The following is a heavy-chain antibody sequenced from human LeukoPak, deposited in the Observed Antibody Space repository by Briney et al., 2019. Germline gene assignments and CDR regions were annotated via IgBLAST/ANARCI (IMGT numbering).Heavy chain of an antibody. V-gene: IGHV3-23*01. Sequence: GGSLRLFCAASGFTFSSYAMIWLPQAPGKGLEWVSAISGSGGSTYYADSEKGRFTISRDNSKNTLYLQMNSLRAEDTAVYYCALRRRSYQGDYWGQGTLVTVSS. CDR1: GFTFSSYA. CDR2: ISGSGGST. CDR3: ALRRRSYQGDY. D-gene: IGHD1-26*01. J-gene: IGHJ4*02.